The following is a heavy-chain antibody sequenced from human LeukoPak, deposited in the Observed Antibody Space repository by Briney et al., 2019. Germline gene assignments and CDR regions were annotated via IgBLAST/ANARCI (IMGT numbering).Heavy chain of an antibody. CDR1: GGTFSSYA. Sequence: SVKVSCKASGGTFSSYAISWVRQAPGQGLEWMGRIIPIFGTANYAQKFQGRVTITTDESTSTAYMELSSLRSEDTAVYYCARARYCSSTSCYLRAQYYFDYWGQGILVTVSS. V-gene: IGHV1-69*05. CDR3: ARARYCSSTSCYLRAQYYFDY. D-gene: IGHD2-2*01. J-gene: IGHJ4*02. CDR2: IIPIFGTA.